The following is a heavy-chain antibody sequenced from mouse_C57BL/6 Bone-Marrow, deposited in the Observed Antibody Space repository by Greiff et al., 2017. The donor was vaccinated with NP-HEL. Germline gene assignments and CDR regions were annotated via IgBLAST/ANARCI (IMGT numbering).Heavy chain of an antibody. CDR2: IDPETGGT. D-gene: IGHD3-2*01. V-gene: IGHV1-15*01. CDR1: GYTFTDYE. CDR3: TRPDSSGSAWFAY. J-gene: IGHJ3*01. Sequence: VKLVESGAELVRPGASVTLSCKASGYTFTDYEMHWVKQTPVHGLEWIGAIDPETGGTAYNQKFKGKAILTADKSSSTAYIERRSLTSEDSAVYYCTRPDSSGSAWFAYWGQGTLVTVSA.